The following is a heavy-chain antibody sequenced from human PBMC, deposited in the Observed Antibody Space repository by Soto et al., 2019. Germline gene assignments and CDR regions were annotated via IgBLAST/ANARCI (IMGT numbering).Heavy chain of an antibody. Sequence: SETLSLTCTVSGGSMSRYYWTWIRQPPGKGLEWIGNIHYTGSTNYNPSLKSRVTILLGTSTSQFSLKVSSVTAADTAVYYCARDLTISSTDGPLDPWGHGTLVTSPQ. CDR3: ARDLTISSTDGPLDP. CDR1: GGSMSRYY. V-gene: IGHV4-59*01. D-gene: IGHD1-1*01. J-gene: IGHJ5*02. CDR2: IHYTGST.